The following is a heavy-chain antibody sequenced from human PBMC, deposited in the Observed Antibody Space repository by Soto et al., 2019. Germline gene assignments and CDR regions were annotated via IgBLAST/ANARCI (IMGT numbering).Heavy chain of an antibody. J-gene: IGHJ4*02. Sequence: QVQLVQSGAEVKKPGALVKVSCKASGYTFTGYYLHWVRQAPGQGLEYMGWINPNTGGTKYTQKFQGRVTMTRDTSTSTAYMELRSLSSDDTAVFYCARSLSTIGARPDYWGQGTLVTVSS. CDR2: INPNTGGT. CDR1: GYTFTGYY. CDR3: ARSLSTIGARPDY. V-gene: IGHV1-2*02. D-gene: IGHD6-6*01.